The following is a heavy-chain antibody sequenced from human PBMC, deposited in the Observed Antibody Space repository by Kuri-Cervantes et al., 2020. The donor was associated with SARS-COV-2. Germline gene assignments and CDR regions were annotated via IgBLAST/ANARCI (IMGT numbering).Heavy chain of an antibody. D-gene: IGHD3-16*01. V-gene: IGHV3-23*01. CDR1: GFIFDTYA. Sequence: GESLKISCAASGFIFDTYAMSWVRQAPGKGLEWVSVISGTGGSSTFYADSVKGRFIISRDNSENTLYLEINGLRVDDTAVYYCAKGEGDGDIKYYYYYMDVWGKGTTVTVSS. CDR2: ISGTGGSST. CDR3: AKGEGDGDIKYYYYYMDV. J-gene: IGHJ6*03.